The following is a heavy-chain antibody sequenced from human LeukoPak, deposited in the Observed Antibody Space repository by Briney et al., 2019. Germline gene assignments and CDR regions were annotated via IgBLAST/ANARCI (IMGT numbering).Heavy chain of an antibody. CDR2: IYPGDSDT. CDR3: ARSQGYCSGDSCLQGDWFDP. CDR1: GYSFTSYW. V-gene: IGHV5-51*01. J-gene: IGHJ5*02. Sequence: GESLKISCKGSGYSFTSYWIGWVRQMPGKGLECMGIIYPGDSDTRYSPSFQGQVTISADKSIRIAYLQWSSLKASDTAMYYCARSQGYCSGDSCLQGDWFDPWGQGTLVTVSS. D-gene: IGHD2-15*01.